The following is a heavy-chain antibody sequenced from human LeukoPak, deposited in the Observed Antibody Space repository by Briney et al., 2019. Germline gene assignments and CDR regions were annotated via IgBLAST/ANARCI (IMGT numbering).Heavy chain of an antibody. D-gene: IGHD1-14*01. CDR3: ARSRRRSIYYYYYGMDV. J-gene: IGHJ6*02. CDR1: GGTFSSYA. V-gene: IGHV1-69*04. Sequence: SVKVSCTASGGTFSSYAISWVRQAPGQGLEWMGRIIPIFGIANYAQKFQGRVTITADKSTSTAYMELSSLRSEDTAVYYCARSRRRSIYYYYYGMDVWGQGTTVTVSS. CDR2: IIPIFGIA.